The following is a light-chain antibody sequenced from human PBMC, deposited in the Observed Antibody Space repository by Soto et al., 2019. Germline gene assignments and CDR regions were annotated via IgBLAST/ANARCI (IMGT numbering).Light chain of an antibody. CDR2: DAS. CDR1: QSVRSY. J-gene: IGKJ1*01. Sequence: STAAVSLNKKERATXSCRXIQSVRSYLAWYHQKPAQAPSLLIYDASKSSTVIPANFSGSGSGTAFTITISSIEPEDFEVYYCHQPSNSCRLRTFGQVSKA. CDR3: HQPSNSCRLRT. V-gene: IGKV3-11*01.